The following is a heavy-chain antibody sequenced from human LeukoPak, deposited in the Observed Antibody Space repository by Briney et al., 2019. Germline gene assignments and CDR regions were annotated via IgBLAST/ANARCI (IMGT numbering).Heavy chain of an antibody. J-gene: IGHJ4*02. CDR3: ARGASEYCSSTSCYPDTFDY. CDR2: MNPNSGNT. D-gene: IGHD2-2*01. V-gene: IGHV1-8*01. Sequence: ASVTVSCKASGYTFTSYDINWVRQAPGQGLEWMGWMNPNSGNTGYAQKFQGRVTMTRNTSISTAYMELSSLRSEDTAVYYCARGASEYCSSTSCYPDTFDYWGQGTLVTVSS. CDR1: GYTFTSYD.